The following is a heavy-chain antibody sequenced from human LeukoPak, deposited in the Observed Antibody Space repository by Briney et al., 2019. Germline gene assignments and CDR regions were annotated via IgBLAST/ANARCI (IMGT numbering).Heavy chain of an antibody. D-gene: IGHD3-3*01. J-gene: IGHJ4*02. Sequence: SVKVSCKASGGTFSSYAISWVRQAPGQGLEWMGGIIPIFGTANYAQKFQGRVTITTDESTSTAYMELSSLRSEVTAVYYCARPARSGYFPYYFDYWGQGTLVTVSS. V-gene: IGHV1-69*05. CDR2: IIPIFGTA. CDR3: ARPARSGYFPYYFDY. CDR1: GGTFSSYA.